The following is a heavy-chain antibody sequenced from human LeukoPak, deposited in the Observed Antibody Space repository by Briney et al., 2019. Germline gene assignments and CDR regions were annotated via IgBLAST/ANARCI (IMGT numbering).Heavy chain of an antibody. J-gene: IGHJ5*02. CDR1: RGSTSTYY. Sequence: PSETLSLTCTVSRGSTSTYYWSWIRQPAGKGLEWIGRIDSGGSSNYKPFLKSRVTLSVDTSRNQFSLKMTSVTAADTAVYYCAKGAGPPWFDPWGQGILVTVSS. CDR3: AKGAGPPWFDP. CDR2: IDSGGSS. D-gene: IGHD6-19*01. V-gene: IGHV4-4*07.